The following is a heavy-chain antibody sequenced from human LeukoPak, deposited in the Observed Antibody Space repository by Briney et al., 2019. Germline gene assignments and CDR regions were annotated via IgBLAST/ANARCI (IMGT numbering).Heavy chain of an antibody. Sequence: GGSLRLSCAASGFTFSDFAMSWVRQAPGKGLEWVSVIYSGGSTYYADSVKGRFTISRDNSKNTLYLQMNSLRAEDTAVYYCARAPSVSGDWFDPWGQGTLVTVSS. J-gene: IGHJ5*02. CDR1: GFTFSDFA. V-gene: IGHV3-23*03. CDR3: ARAPSVSGDWFDP. D-gene: IGHD3-22*01. CDR2: IYSGGST.